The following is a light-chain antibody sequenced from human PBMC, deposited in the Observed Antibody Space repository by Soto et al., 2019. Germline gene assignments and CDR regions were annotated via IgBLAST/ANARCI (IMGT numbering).Light chain of an antibody. CDR1: QVSRRW. J-gene: IGKJ4*01. CDR3: QQANSLPLT. V-gene: IGKV1-12*01. Sequence: DIQRTQSPSSVGASVGDRVTSTCRASQVSRRWLASYQQTPEKARKRLIYAASSLKSGVPSRFSGSGSGTDLTINISSLQPEYFATYYCQQANSLPLTFCGGAKVESK. CDR2: AAS.